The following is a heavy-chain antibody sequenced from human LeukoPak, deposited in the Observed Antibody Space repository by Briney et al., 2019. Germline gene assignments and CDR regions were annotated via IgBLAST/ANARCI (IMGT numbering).Heavy chain of an antibody. V-gene: IGHV3-23*01. CDR2: ISWSSGST. J-gene: IGHJ4*02. D-gene: IGHD2-15*01. Sequence: GGSLRLSCAASGFTFDDYAMHWVRHAPGKGLEWVSGISWSSGSTYYADSVKGRFTISRDNSKNTLYLQMNSLRAEDTAVYYCAKDPTKCSGGSCYSRIVDYWGQGTLVTVSS. CDR3: AKDPTKCSGGSCYSRIVDY. CDR1: GFTFDDYA.